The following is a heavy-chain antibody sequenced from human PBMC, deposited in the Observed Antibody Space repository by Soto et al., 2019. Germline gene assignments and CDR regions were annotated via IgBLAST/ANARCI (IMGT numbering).Heavy chain of an antibody. CDR2: INHTGST. J-gene: IGHJ5*02. CDR1: GGSFSDYY. Sequence: SSETLSLTCTVYGGSFSDYYWSWIRQPPGKGLEWIGEINHTGSTNFNPSLESRVTISVDTSKNQFSLKLSSVTAADTAVYYCAKVRRHISLSWGQGTLVTVPQ. CDR3: AKVRRHISLS. V-gene: IGHV4-34*01. D-gene: IGHD2-21*01.